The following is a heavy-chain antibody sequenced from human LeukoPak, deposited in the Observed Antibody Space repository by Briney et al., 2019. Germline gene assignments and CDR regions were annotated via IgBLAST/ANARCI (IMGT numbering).Heavy chain of an antibody. Sequence: GEPLKISCKGSGYRFTSYWIGWVRQMPGTGLEWMGIIFPVDSDTSYSPSFQGQVTISADKAISTAYLQWSSLKASDTAMYYCARLVGGNFSSVDYWGQGTLVSVSS. D-gene: IGHD4-23*01. V-gene: IGHV5-51*01. CDR1: GYRFTSYW. CDR3: ARLVGGNFSSVDY. J-gene: IGHJ4*02. CDR2: IFPVDSDT.